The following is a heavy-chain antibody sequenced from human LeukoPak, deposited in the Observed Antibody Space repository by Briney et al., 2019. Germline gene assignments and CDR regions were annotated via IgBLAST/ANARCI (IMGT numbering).Heavy chain of an antibody. CDR2: IYYSGST. CDR1: GGSISSGGYY. J-gene: IGHJ4*02. V-gene: IGHV4-31*03. D-gene: IGHD4-17*01. Sequence: PSETLSLTCTVSGGSISSGGYYWSWIRQHPGKGLEWIGYIYYSGSTYYNPSLKSRVTISVDTSKNQFFLKLSSVTAADTAVYYCARAPLNYGDYGDYWGQGTLVTVSS. CDR3: ARAPLNYGDYGDY.